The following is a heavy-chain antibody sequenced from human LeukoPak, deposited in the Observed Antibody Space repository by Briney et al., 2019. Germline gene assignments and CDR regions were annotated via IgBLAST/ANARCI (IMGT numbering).Heavy chain of an antibody. CDR1: GFAFSSYA. V-gene: IGHV3-23*01. D-gene: IGHD3-3*01. CDR3: AKAGGITIFGIVNPHFDY. J-gene: IGHJ4*02. CDR2: ISGSGDST. Sequence: GGSLRLSCAASGFAFSSYAMSWVRQAPGKGLEWVSAISGSGDSTYYADSVKGRFTISRDNSKNTLYLQMNSLRAEDTAVYYCAKAGGITIFGIVNPHFDYWGQGTLVTVSS.